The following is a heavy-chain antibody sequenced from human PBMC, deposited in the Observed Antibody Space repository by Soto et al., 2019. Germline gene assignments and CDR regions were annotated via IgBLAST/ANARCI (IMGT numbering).Heavy chain of an antibody. CDR3: AKGRLDY. V-gene: IGHV3-23*01. CDR2: ISAGGTE. J-gene: IGHJ4*02. Sequence: GGSLRLSCAASGFTLSSDFMSWVRQAPGKGLEWVSVISAGGTEYYADSVKGRFTISRDNSKNTLFLQMNSLADEDTGIYYCAKGRLDYWGQGTLVTVSS. CDR1: GFTLSSDF.